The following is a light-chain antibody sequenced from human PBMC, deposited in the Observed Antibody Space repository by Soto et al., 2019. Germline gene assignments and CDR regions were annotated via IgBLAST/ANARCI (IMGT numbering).Light chain of an antibody. CDR1: QGIRDF. V-gene: IGKV1-9*01. CDR3: QQFNVYPLT. Sequence: DIPLTQSPSFLSASVGDRVTITCRASQGIRDFLAWYQQKPGKAPKLLIYAASTLQAGVPTRFSGVASGTEFTLTISNLQPADSATYYCQQFNVYPLTFGGGTKVEIK. CDR2: AAS. J-gene: IGKJ4*01.